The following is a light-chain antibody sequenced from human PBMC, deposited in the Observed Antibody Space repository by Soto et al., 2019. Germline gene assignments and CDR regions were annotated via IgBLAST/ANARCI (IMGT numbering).Light chain of an antibody. V-gene: IGKV1-39*01. CDR2: AAS. Sequence: DIQMTQSPSSLSASVGDRVTITCRASQSITNRLNWYQQKPGKAPKLLIYAASSFQSGVPSRFSGSGDGTDFTLTISSLQPEYFATYFCQQSYSAPYTFGQGTKLEIK. CDR3: QQSYSAPYT. CDR1: QSITNR. J-gene: IGKJ2*01.